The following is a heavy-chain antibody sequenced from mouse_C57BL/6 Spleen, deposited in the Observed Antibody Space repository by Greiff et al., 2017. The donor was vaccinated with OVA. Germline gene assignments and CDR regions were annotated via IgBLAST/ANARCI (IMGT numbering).Heavy chain of an antibody. J-gene: IGHJ2*01. CDR2: IHPNCGST. D-gene: IGHD1-1*01. CDR1: GYTFTSYW. CDR3: ARSGTTVHFDY. Sequence: VQLKQPGAELVKPGASVKLSCKASGYTFTSYWMHWVKQRPGQGLAWIGMIHPNCGSTNYNEKFKSKATLTVDKSSSTAYMQLSSLTSEDSAVYYCARSGTTVHFDYWGQGTTLTVSS. V-gene: IGHV1-64*01.